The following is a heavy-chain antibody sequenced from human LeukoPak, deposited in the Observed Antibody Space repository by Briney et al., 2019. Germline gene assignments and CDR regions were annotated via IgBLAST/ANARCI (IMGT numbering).Heavy chain of an antibody. J-gene: IGHJ4*02. Sequence: GGSLRLSCAASGFTFSNYAMTWVRQAPGKGLEWVSSISSRGDNSYYADSVKGRFTISRDNSKSTPYLQMTSLRAEDTAIYYCTRVGYIDEGIDYWGQGTLVTVSS. V-gene: IGHV3-23*01. D-gene: IGHD5-24*01. CDR2: ISSRGDNS. CDR1: GFTFSNYA. CDR3: TRVGYIDEGIDY.